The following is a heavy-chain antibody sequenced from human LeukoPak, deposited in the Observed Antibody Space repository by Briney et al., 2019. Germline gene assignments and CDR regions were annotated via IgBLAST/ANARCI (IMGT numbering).Heavy chain of an antibody. Sequence: PGGSLRLSCAAYGFTFSIYSMNWVRQAQGKGLEWVSSITSTSSYIFYAESVKGRFTISRDNAKNSLYLQMNSLRAEDTAVYYCASLDGGNSDWGQGTLVSVSS. CDR3: ASLDGGNSD. CDR1: GFTFSIYS. D-gene: IGHD4-23*01. CDR2: ITSTSSYI. J-gene: IGHJ1*01. V-gene: IGHV3-21*01.